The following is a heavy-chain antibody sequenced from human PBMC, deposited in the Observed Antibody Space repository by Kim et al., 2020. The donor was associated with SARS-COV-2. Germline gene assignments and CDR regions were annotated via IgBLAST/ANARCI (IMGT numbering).Heavy chain of an antibody. CDR2: INARRTT. V-gene: IGHV3-23*01. CDR3: AKTIVEARFFDY. D-gene: IGHD6-6*01. J-gene: IGHJ4*02. Sequence: GGSLRLSCAASGFSFVDYAMGWVRQAPGKGLEWVSTINARRTTYYSDSVKGQFTISRDSSKNVVDLQMNSLRADDTAVYYCAKTIVEARFFDYWGQGTLV. CDR1: GFSFVDYA.